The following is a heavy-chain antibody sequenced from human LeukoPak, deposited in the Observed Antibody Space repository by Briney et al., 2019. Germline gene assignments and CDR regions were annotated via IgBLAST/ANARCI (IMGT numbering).Heavy chain of an antibody. D-gene: IGHD7-27*01. Sequence: GGSLRLSCAASGFTFSDYYMSWIRQAPGKGLEWVSYISSSSSYTNYADSVKGRFTISRDNAKNSLYLQMNSPRAEDTAVYYCARREFDSLGIYNYWGQGTLVTVSS. CDR1: GFTFSDYY. J-gene: IGHJ4*02. CDR3: ARREFDSLGIYNY. CDR2: ISSSSSYT. V-gene: IGHV3-11*03.